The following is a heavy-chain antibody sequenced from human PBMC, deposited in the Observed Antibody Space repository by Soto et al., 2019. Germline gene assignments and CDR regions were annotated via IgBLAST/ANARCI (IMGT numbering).Heavy chain of an antibody. Sequence: GASVKVSCKASGYAFTSFGISWVRQAPGQGLEWMGWTVANNGYTKYAQNLQGRVTLITDTSTSTAYMELRSLMYEDTAVYYCASSWAMYSSGPETLDYWGQGTLVTVSS. V-gene: IGHV1-18*01. CDR3: ASSWAMYSSGPETLDY. CDR1: GYAFTSFG. CDR2: TVANNGYT. J-gene: IGHJ4*02. D-gene: IGHD6-19*01.